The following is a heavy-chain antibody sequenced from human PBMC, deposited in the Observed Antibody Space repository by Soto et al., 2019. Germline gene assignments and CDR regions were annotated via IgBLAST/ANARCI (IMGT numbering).Heavy chain of an antibody. D-gene: IGHD3-10*01. Sequence: PSETLSLTCTVSGGSISSSSYYWGWIRQPPGKGLEWIGSIYYSGSTYYNPSLKSRVTISVDTSKNQFSLKLSSVTATDTAVYYCARHNDYYGSGSYSYYYYGMDVWGQGTTVTVSS. V-gene: IGHV4-39*01. CDR2: IYYSGST. J-gene: IGHJ6*02. CDR3: ARHNDYYGSGSYSYYYYGMDV. CDR1: GGSISSSSYY.